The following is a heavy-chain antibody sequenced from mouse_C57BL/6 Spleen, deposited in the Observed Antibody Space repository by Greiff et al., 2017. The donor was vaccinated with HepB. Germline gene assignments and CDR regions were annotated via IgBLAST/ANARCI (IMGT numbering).Heavy chain of an antibody. Sequence: EVQGVESGGDLVKPGGSLKLSCAASGFTFSSYGMSWVRQTPDKRLEWVATISSGGSYTYYPDSVKGRFTISRDNAKNTLYLQMSSLKSEDTAMYYCARRESGAQAWFAYWGQGTPVTVSA. V-gene: IGHV5-6*01. D-gene: IGHD3-2*02. J-gene: IGHJ3*01. CDR1: GFTFSSYG. CDR2: ISSGGSYT. CDR3: ARRESGAQAWFAY.